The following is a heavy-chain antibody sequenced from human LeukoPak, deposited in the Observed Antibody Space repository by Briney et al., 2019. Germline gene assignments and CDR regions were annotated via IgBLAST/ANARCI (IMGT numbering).Heavy chain of an antibody. V-gene: IGHV4-59*08. CDR3: ARQGRDGYNPDY. J-gene: IGHJ4*02. CDR2: IYYSGST. CDR1: GGSISSYY. D-gene: IGHD5-24*01. Sequence: SETLSLTCTVSGGSISSYYWSWIRQPPGKGLEWVGYIYYSGSTNYNPSLKRRVTISVDTSKNQFSLKLSSVTAADTAVYYCARQGRDGYNPDYWGQGTLVTVSS.